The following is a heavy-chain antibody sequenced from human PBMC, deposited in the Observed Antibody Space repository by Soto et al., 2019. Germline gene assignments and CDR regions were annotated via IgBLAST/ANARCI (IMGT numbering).Heavy chain of an antibody. V-gene: IGHV3-23*01. CDR1: GFTFSSFA. CDR2: ISASGGNT. D-gene: IGHD6-19*01. CDR3: AKGYYSSNR. J-gene: IGHJ5*02. Sequence: GGSLRLSCAASGFTFSSFAMTWVRQAPGKGLEWVSVISASGGNTYYADSVKGRFTISRDNSKNTLYLQLNSLRAEDTAVYYCAKGYYSSNRWGQGTLVTVSS.